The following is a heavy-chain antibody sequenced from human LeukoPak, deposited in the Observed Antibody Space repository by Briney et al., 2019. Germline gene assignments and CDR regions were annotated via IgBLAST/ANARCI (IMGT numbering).Heavy chain of an antibody. V-gene: IGHV5-51*01. D-gene: IGHD6-19*01. CDR1: GYSFTGSW. CDR2: IYPGDSDT. CDR3: ARQDTSGWYHYFDY. Sequence: GESLKISCTGSGYSFTGSWIGWMRQMPGKGLEWMGIIYPGDSDTRYSPSFQGQVTISADKSISTAYLQWSSLKASDTAMYYCARQDTSGWYHYFDYWGQGTLVTVSS. J-gene: IGHJ4*02.